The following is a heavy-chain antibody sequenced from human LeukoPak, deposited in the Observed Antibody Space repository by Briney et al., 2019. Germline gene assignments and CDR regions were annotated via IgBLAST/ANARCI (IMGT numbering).Heavy chain of an antibody. J-gene: IGHJ5*02. CDR2: FHSDGSST. Sequence: PGGSLRLSCAASGFTFSIYWMHWVRQAPGKGPVWVSRFHSDGSSTSYGDSVKGGCNISRDNAKNTLFLQMNSLRAEDTAVYYCARGARSFGTMTTGLRGLQTSRAFDPWGQGTLVTVSS. CDR1: GFTFSIYW. CDR3: ARGARSFGTMTTGLRGLQTSRAFDP. V-gene: IGHV3-74*01. D-gene: IGHD3-16*01.